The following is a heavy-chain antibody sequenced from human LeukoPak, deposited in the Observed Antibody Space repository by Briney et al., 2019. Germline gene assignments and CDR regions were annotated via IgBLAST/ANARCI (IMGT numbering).Heavy chain of an antibody. J-gene: IGHJ4*02. V-gene: IGHV3-21*01. CDR1: GFTFSNYW. D-gene: IGHD6-13*01. Sequence: GGSLRLSCAASGFTFSNYWMHWVRQAPWKGLEFVSSISSSSSFIYYADSVKGRFTISRDNAKKSLSLQMNSLRADDTAVYYCARGYSSSWYLDWGQGTLVTVSS. CDR2: ISSSSSFI. CDR3: ARGYSSSWYLD.